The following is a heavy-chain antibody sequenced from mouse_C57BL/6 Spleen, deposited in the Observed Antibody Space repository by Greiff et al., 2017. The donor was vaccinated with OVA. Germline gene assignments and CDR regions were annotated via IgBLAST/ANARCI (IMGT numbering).Heavy chain of an antibody. CDR2: IDPSDSET. CDR1: GYTFTSYW. J-gene: IGHJ4*01. V-gene: IGHV1-52*01. Sequence: QVHVKQPGAELVRPGSSVKLSCKASGYTFTSYWMHWVKQRPIQGLEWIGNIDPSDSETHYNQKFKDKATLTVDKSSSTAYMQLSSLTSEDSAVYYCARNPYGSSSGAMDYWGQGTSVTVSS. CDR3: ARNPYGSSSGAMDY. D-gene: IGHD1-1*01.